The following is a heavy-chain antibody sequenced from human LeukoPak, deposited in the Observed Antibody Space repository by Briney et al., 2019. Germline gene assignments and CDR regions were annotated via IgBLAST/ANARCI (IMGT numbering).Heavy chain of an antibody. CDR1: GYTFTGYY. J-gene: IGHJ3*02. Sequence: ATVKVPCKASGYTFTGYYMHWVRQAPGQGLEWMGWINPNSGGTNYAQKFQGRVTMTRDTSISTAYMELSRLRSDDTAVYYCASGPLAMTVRGAFDIWGQGTMVTVSS. CDR2: INPNSGGT. D-gene: IGHD3-10*02. V-gene: IGHV1-2*02. CDR3: ASGPLAMTVRGAFDI.